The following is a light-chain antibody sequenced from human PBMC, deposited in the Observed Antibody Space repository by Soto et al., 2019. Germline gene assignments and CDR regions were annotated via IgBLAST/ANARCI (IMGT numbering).Light chain of an antibody. CDR1: SSDVGGYNY. Sequence: QSALTQPASVSGSPGQSITISCTGTSSDVGGYNYVSWYQQHPGKAPKLIIYEVTHRPSGVSSRVYGSSSGNTPALTISGLQAEDEDYYYSKSRTTRATQVFGGGTKLTVL. J-gene: IGLJ3*02. CDR2: EVT. CDR3: KSRTTRATQV. V-gene: IGLV2-14*01.